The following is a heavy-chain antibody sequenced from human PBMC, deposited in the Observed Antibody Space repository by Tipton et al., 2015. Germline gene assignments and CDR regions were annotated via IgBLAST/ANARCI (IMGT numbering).Heavy chain of an antibody. CDR3: ARDLGLGESLDAFDI. Sequence: TLSLTCTVSGDSISSYYWSWIRQPPGKGLEWIGYIYFSGSTNYNPSLKSRVTISVDTSKNQFSLKLSSVTAADTAVYFCARDLGLGESLDAFDIWGQGTMVTVSS. J-gene: IGHJ3*02. CDR2: IYFSGST. CDR1: GDSISSYY. V-gene: IGHV4-59*01. D-gene: IGHD3-10*01.